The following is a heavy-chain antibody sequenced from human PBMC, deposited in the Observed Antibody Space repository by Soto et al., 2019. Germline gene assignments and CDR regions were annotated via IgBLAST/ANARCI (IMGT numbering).Heavy chain of an antibody. V-gene: IGHV4-30-4*01. CDR2: VHSSGNT. D-gene: IGHD2-15*01. CDR1: GCSISSGDYY. CDR3: ARDGWQGVDV. J-gene: IGHJ6*02. Sequence: SETLSLTCTVSGCSISSGDYYWSWIRQPPGKGLEWIGYVHSSGNTYYNPSLKSRVIISMDTSKSQFSLKVDSVTAADTAVYYCARDGWQGVDVWGQGTTVTVSS.